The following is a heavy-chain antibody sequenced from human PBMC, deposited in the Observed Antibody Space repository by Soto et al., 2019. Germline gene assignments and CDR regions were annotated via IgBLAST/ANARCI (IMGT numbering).Heavy chain of an antibody. V-gene: IGHV3-30*18. CDR3: AKDQNHYGMDV. Sequence: GGSLRLSCEASGFSFGSYALSWVRQAPGKWLEWVAVISYDGSNKYYADSVKSRFTISRDNSKNTLYLQMNSLRAEDTAVYYCAKDQNHYGMDVWGQGXTVTVYS. J-gene: IGHJ6*02. CDR2: ISYDGSNK. CDR1: GFSFGSYA.